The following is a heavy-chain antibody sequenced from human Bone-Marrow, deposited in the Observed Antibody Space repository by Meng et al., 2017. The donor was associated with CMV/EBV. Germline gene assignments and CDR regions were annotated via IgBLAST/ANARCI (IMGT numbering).Heavy chain of an antibody. D-gene: IGHD2-2*02. CDR2: INDDGSTT. Sequence: GESLKISCAASGFTFSSYEMNWVRQAPGKGLEWVSHINDDGSTTTYADSVKGRFTISRDNAKNTLYLQMNSLRAEDTAVYYCARVLDCTSTSCYNVGHSYWDQGPLVPVSS. CDR1: GFTFSSYE. CDR3: ARVLDCTSTSCYNVGHSY. J-gene: IGHJ4*02. V-gene: IGHV3-74*01.